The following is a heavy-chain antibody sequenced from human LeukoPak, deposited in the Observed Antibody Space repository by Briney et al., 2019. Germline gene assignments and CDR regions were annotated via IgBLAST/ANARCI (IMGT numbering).Heavy chain of an antibody. CDR3: ARDGSIAATGAFDY. D-gene: IGHD6-13*01. CDR1: GFTVSSNY. Sequence: GGSLRLSCAASGFTVSSNYMSWVRQAPGQGLEWVAVVSSDGSNRFYADSVKGRFTVSRDNSKNTLYLQMNTRRAEDTAVYYCARDGSIAATGAFDYWGQGTLVTVSS. V-gene: IGHV3-30-3*01. CDR2: VSSDGSNR. J-gene: IGHJ4*02.